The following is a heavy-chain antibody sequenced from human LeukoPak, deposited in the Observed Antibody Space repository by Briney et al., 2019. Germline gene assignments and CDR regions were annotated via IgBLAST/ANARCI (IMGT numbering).Heavy chain of an antibody. D-gene: IGHD4-11*01. CDR2: ISGSGAST. Sequence: PGGSLRLSCLTSGFTLSTNAMSWVRQAPGKGLEWISGISGSGASTYYADSVKGRFTISRDDSRNTLYLQMNSLRAEDTAVYYCASSTVTTLIYYFDYWGQGTLVTVSS. V-gene: IGHV3-23*01. J-gene: IGHJ4*02. CDR3: ASSTVTTLIYYFDY. CDR1: GFTLSTNA.